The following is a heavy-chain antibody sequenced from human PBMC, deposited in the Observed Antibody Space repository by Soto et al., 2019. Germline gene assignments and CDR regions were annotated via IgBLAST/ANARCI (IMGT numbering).Heavy chain of an antibody. CDR3: ATSNVLRYFDWLPAAYGMDV. V-gene: IGHV4-39*01. CDR1: GGSISSSNYY. Sequence: PSETLSLNCTVSGGSISSSNYYWGWIRKPPGKGLDWIGSIYYSGSTYYNPSLKSRVTISVDTSKNQFSLKLSSVTAADTAVYYCATSNVLRYFDWLPAAYGMDVWGQGTTVT. CDR2: IYYSGST. J-gene: IGHJ6*02. D-gene: IGHD3-9*01.